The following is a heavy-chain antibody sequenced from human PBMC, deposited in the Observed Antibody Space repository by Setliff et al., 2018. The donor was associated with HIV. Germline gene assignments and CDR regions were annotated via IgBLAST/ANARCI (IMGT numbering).Heavy chain of an antibody. Sequence: ETLSLTCTVSGGSISSSSYYWGWIRQPPGKGLEWIGSIYYSGSTYYNPSLKSRVTISVDTSKNQFSLKLSSVTAADTAVYYCASHSPPYYSLPDYMHVWGTGTTVTVSS. J-gene: IGHJ6*03. CDR1: GGSISSSSYY. CDR2: IYYSGST. CDR3: ASHSPPYYSLPDYMHV. V-gene: IGHV4-39*01. D-gene: IGHD3-10*01.